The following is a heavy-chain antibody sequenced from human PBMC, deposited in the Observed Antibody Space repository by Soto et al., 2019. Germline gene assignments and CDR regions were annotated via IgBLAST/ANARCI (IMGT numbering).Heavy chain of an antibody. CDR3: ARDPNYGSGSSANWFDP. D-gene: IGHD3-10*01. CDR2: INPNSGGT. V-gene: IGHV1-2*02. Sequence: ASVKVSCKASGYTFTGYYMHWVRQAPGQGLEWMGWINPNSGGTNYAQKFQGRVTMTRDTSISTAYMELSRLRSDDTAVYYCARDPNYGSGSSANWFDPWGQGTLVTVSS. J-gene: IGHJ5*02. CDR1: GYTFTGYY.